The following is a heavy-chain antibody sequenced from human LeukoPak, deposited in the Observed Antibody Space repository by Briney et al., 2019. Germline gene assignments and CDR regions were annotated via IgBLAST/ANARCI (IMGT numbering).Heavy chain of an antibody. V-gene: IGHV1-2*02. Sequence: ASVKVSCKASGYTFTGYYMHWVRQAPGQGLEWMGWINPNTGVTNYAQKFQGRVTLTRDTSVITAYMELTRLRSDDTAMYYCARDRTTVTTGYYGMDVWGQGTTLTVSS. D-gene: IGHD4-17*01. J-gene: IGHJ6*02. CDR1: GYTFTGYY. CDR2: INPNTGVT. CDR3: ARDRTTVTTGYYGMDV.